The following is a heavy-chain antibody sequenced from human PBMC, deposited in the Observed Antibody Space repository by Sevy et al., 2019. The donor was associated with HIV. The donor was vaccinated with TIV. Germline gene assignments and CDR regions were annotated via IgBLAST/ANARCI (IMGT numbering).Heavy chain of an antibody. CDR1: GFTFTSSA. V-gene: IGHV1-58*02. CDR3: AADRDSSSWYYYYGMDV. Sequence: ASVNVSCKASGFTFTSSAMQWVRQARGQRLEWIGWIVVGSGNTNYAQKFQERVTITRDMSTSTAYMELSSLRSEDTAVYYCAADRDSSSWYYYYGMDVWGQGTTVTVSS. D-gene: IGHD6-13*01. CDR2: IVVGSGNT. J-gene: IGHJ6*02.